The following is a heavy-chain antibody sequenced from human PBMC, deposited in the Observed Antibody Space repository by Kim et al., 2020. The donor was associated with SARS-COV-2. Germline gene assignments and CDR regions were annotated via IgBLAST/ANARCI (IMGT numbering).Heavy chain of an antibody. V-gene: IGHV3-33*01. J-gene: IGHJ5*02. D-gene: IGHD6-13*01. Sequence: YADSVKGRFTISRDNSKNTLYLQMNSLRAEDTAVYYCAREAAAGTWWFDPWGQGTLVTVSS. CDR3: AREAAAGTWWFDP.